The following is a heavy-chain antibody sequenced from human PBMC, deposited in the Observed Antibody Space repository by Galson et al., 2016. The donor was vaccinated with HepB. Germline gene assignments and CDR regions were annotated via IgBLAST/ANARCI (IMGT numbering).Heavy chain of an antibody. Sequence: SLRLSCATSGLRVGTTYMAWVRQSPGKGLEWVSIVYSNNITHYADSVQGRFTISRDKSKNTVYLQLSSLRVEDTAVYYCARGCGGDCYGSGGWYFDLWGRGTPVSVSS. V-gene: IGHV3-53*01. J-gene: IGHJ2*01. CDR1: GLRVGTTY. CDR2: VYSNNIT. D-gene: IGHD2-21*02. CDR3: ARGCGGDCYGSGGWYFDL.